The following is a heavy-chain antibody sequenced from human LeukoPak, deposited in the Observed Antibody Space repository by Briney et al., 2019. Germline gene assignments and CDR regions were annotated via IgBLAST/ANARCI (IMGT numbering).Heavy chain of an antibody. CDR2: INPSGGST. CDR3: ASPPYGDYGMEV. Sequence: GASVKVSCKASGYTFTSYYMHWVRQAPGQGLEWMGIINPSGGSTSYAQKFQGRVTMTRDTSTSTVYMELSSLRSEDTAVYYCASPPYGDYGMEVWGQGPTVTVSS. CDR1: GYTFTSYY. V-gene: IGHV1-46*01. D-gene: IGHD4-17*01. J-gene: IGHJ6*02.